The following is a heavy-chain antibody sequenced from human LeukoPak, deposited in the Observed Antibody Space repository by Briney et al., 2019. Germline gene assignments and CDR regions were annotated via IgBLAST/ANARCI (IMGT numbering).Heavy chain of an antibody. CDR1: GGSFSGYY. D-gene: IGHD7-27*01. J-gene: IGHJ3*02. Sequence: SETLSLTCAVYGGSFSGYYWSWIRQPPGKGLEWIGEINHSGSTNYNPSLKSRVNISVDTSKNQFSLKLSSVTAADTAVYYCARGGSNWGFAYDAFDIWGQGTMVTVSS. CDR3: ARGGSNWGFAYDAFDI. CDR2: INHSGST. V-gene: IGHV4-34*01.